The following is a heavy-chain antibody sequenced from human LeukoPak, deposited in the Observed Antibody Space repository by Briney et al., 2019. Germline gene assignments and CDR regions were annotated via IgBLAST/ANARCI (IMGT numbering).Heavy chain of an antibody. CDR3: ARKGYDYGLFDP. V-gene: IGHV4-4*02. Sequence: PSETLSLTCAVSGGSISSSHWWSWVRQPPGKGLEWIGEIYHSGSTSYNPSLKSRVTISVDKSKNHFSLKLTSVTATDTAVYYCARKGYDYGLFDPWGQGTLVTVSS. CDR2: IYHSGST. J-gene: IGHJ5*02. D-gene: IGHD5-12*01. CDR1: GGSISSSHW.